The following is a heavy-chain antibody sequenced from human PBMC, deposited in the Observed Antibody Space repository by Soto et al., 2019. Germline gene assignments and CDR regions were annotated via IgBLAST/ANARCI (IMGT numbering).Heavy chain of an antibody. CDR1: GFTFTSSA. CDR3: ARKRIGYDAFDT. D-gene: IGHD6-25*01. Sequence: GASVKVSCKASGFTFTSSAMQWVRQARGQRLEWIGWIVVGSGNTNYAQKFQERVTITRDMSTSTAYMELSSLRSEDTAVYYCARKRIGYDAFDTWGQGTMVTVSS. CDR2: IVVGSGNT. V-gene: IGHV1-58*02. J-gene: IGHJ3*02.